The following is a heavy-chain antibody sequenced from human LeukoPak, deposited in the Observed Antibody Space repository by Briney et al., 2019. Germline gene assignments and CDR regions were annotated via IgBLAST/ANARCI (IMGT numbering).Heavy chain of an antibody. D-gene: IGHD3-10*01. CDR3: ARATGGYGSGSYFGGYYFDY. V-gene: IGHV4-34*01. CDR2: INHSGST. Sequence: SETLSLTCAVYGGSFSGYYWSWIRQPPGKGLEWIGEINHSGSTNYNPSLKSRVTISVDTSKNQFSLKLSSVTAADTAVYYCARATGGYGSGSYFGGYYFDYWGQGTLVTVSP. J-gene: IGHJ4*02. CDR1: GGSFSGYY.